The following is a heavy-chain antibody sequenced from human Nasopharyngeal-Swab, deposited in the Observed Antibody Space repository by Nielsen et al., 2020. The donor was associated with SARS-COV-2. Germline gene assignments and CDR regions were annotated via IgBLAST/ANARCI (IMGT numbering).Heavy chain of an antibody. J-gene: IGHJ4*02. V-gene: IGHV3-74*01. CDR2: INSDGSST. Sequence: GGSLRLSCAASGLTFSSYWMHWVRQAPGKGLVWVSRINSDGSSTSYADSVKGRFPISRDNAKNTLYLQMNSLRAEDTAVYYCARDGKALYYDFPESPLGYWGQGTLVTVSS. CDR3: ARDGKALYYDFPESPLGY. D-gene: IGHD3-3*01. CDR1: GLTFSSYW.